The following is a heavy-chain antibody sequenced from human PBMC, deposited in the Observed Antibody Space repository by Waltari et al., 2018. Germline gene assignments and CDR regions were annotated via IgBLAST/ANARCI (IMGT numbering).Heavy chain of an antibody. V-gene: IGHV3-74*01. CDR1: GFIFRPHW. CDR3: IRENIAAAGLES. D-gene: IGHD6-13*01. J-gene: IGHJ4*02. CDR2: INYDGSST. Sequence: EVQLVASGGGLVTPGGVLRPPCVASGFIFRPHWMAWVPQATGKGLVGVSRINYDGSSTTYADSVKGRFTISRDNAKNTLYLHMSSLRAEDTAVYYCIRENIAAAGLESWGQGTLVTVSS.